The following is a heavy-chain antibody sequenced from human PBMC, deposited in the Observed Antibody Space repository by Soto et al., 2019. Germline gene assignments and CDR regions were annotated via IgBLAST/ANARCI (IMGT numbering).Heavy chain of an antibody. D-gene: IGHD3-10*01. J-gene: IGHJ4*02. Sequence: SETLSLTCTVSGGSISSGGYYWSWIRQHPGKGLEWIGYIYYSGSTYYNPSLKSRVTISVDTSKNQFSLKLSSVTAADTAVYYCAREGYYGSGSYYNNGRYFDYWGQGTLVTVSS. CDR2: IYYSGST. V-gene: IGHV4-31*03. CDR3: AREGYYGSGSYYNNGRYFDY. CDR1: GGSISSGGYY.